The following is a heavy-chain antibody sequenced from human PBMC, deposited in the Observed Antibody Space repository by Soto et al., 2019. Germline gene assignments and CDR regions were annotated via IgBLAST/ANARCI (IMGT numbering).Heavy chain of an antibody. CDR3: AKDNRLGGYSYGLFDY. CDR1: GFTLDDYT. J-gene: IGHJ4*02. CDR2: ISWDGGST. Sequence: VGSLRLSCAASGFTLDDYTMHWVRQAPGKGLEWVSLISWDGGSTYYADSVKGRFTISRDNSKNSLYLQMNSLRTEDTALYYCAKDNRLGGYSYGLFDYWGQGTLVTVSS. V-gene: IGHV3-43*01. D-gene: IGHD5-18*01.